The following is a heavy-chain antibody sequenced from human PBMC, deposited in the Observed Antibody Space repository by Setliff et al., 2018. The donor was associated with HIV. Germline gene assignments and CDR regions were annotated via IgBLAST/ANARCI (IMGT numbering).Heavy chain of an antibody. V-gene: IGHV3-30*02. CDR1: GFTFSSYG. CDR3: AVEALDAFGI. Sequence: GGSLRLSCAASGFTFSSYGMHWVRQAPGKGLEWVAFIRYDGSNKYYADSVKGRFTISRDNSKNTLYLQMNSLRAEDTAVYYCAVEALDAFGIWGQGTMVTVSS. D-gene: IGHD3-3*01. CDR2: IRYDGSNK. J-gene: IGHJ3*02.